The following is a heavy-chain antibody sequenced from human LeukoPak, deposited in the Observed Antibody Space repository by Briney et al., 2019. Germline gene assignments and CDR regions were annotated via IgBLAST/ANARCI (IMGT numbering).Heavy chain of an antibody. CDR2: IYYSGST. CDR1: GGSIGSYY. V-gene: IGHV4-59*01. Sequence: SETLSLTCTVSGGSIGSYYWSWIRQPPGKGLEWIGYIYYSGSTNYNPSLKSRVTISVDTSKNQFSLKLSSVTAADTAVYYCARAGWFGESGYDYWGQGTLVTVSS. J-gene: IGHJ4*02. D-gene: IGHD3-10*01. CDR3: ARAGWFGESGYDY.